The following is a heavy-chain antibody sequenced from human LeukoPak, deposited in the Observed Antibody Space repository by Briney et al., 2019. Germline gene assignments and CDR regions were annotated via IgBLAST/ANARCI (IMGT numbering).Heavy chain of an antibody. CDR1: GYTFTSYD. D-gene: IGHD5-12*01. J-gene: IGHJ5*02. CDR2: MNPNSGNT. V-gene: IGHV1-8*01. CDR3: ARSKSGYDVGSWFDP. Sequence: ASVKVSCKASGYTFTSYDINWVRQATGQGLEWRGWMNPNSGNTGYAQKFQGRVTMTRNTSISTAYMELSSLRSEDTAVYYCARSKSGYDVGSWFDPWGQGTLVTVSS.